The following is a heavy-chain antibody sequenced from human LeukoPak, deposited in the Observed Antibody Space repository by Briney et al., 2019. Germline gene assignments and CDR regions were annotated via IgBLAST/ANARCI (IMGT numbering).Heavy chain of an antibody. Sequence: GGSLRLSCVASGFSFSTYGLHWVRQAPGKGLEWVAVISYNGDNKHYAESVKGRFTISRDNSKNTLDLQMNSLSPEDTAVYYCAREASGWYLIDYWGQGTLVTVSS. D-gene: IGHD6-19*01. CDR3: AREASGWYLIDY. CDR1: GFSFSTYG. J-gene: IGHJ4*02. V-gene: IGHV3-30*03. CDR2: ISYNGDNK.